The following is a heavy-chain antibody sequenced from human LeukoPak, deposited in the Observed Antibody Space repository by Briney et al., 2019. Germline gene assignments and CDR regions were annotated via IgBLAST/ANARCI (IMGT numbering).Heavy chain of an antibody. CDR2: INTNTGNP. CDR3: ARVLTEQQLDRPDYYYYMDV. CDR1: GYTFTRYT. Sequence: ASVKVSCKASGYTFTRYTMNWVRQAPGQGLEWMGWINTNTGNPTYGQGFTGRFVFSLDTSVSTAYLQISSLKAEDTAVYYCARVLTEQQLDRPDYYYYMDVWGKGTTVTVSS. D-gene: IGHD6-13*01. J-gene: IGHJ6*03. V-gene: IGHV7-4-1*02.